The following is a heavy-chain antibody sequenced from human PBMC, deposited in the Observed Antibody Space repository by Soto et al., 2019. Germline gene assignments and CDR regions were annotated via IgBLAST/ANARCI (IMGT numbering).Heavy chain of an antibody. J-gene: IGHJ4*02. D-gene: IGHD2-2*01. CDR3: ARDLAITVPAPMGY. CDR2: IIPIVDRA. V-gene: IGHV1-69*04. Sequence: GASVKVSCKASGYIFTNYDINWVRQATGQGLEWMGRIIPIVDRANYAQKFQGRVTITADKSTSTAYMELSSLRSDDTAVYYCARDLAITVPAPMGYWGQGTLVTVSS. CDR1: GYIFTNYD.